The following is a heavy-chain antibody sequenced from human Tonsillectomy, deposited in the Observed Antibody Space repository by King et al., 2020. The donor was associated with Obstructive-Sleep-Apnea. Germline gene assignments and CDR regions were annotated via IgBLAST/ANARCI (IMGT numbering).Heavy chain of an antibody. J-gene: IGHJ4*02. CDR3: AGGGGSYYFDY. CDR2: FYYSGST. D-gene: IGHD3-16*01. V-gene: IGHV4-59*01. CDR1: GGSISSYY. Sequence: VQLQESGPGLVKPSETLSLTCTVSGGSISSYYWSWIRQPPGKGLEWIGYFYYSGSTNYNPSLKSRVTISVDTSRNQFSLKLSSVTAADTAVYYCAGGGGSYYFDYWGKGTLVTVSS.